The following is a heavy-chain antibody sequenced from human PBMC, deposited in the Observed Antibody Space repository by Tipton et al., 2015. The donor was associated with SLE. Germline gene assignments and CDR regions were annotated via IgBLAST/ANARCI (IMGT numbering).Heavy chain of an antibody. CDR2: ISSSSITI. J-gene: IGHJ4*02. Sequence: SLRLSCAASGFPFSYAWMNWVRQAPGKGLEWVSYISSSSITIDYADSVKGRFTISRDDAKNSLYLQMNSLRAEDTAVYYCASYSSTFGYWGQGTLVTVSS. CDR1: GFPFSYAW. V-gene: IGHV3-48*01. D-gene: IGHD6-13*01. CDR3: ASYSSTFGY.